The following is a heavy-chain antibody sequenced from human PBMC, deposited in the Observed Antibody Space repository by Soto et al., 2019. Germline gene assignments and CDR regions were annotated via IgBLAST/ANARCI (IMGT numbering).Heavy chain of an antibody. D-gene: IGHD5-12*01. CDR3: ARGLSGYYGFDY. V-gene: IGHV3-74*01. J-gene: IGHJ4*02. CDR2: IKGDGTNT. CDR1: GFTFSSYW. Sequence: SGGSLRLSCAASGFTFSSYWMHWVRQVPGKGLVWVSRIKGDGTNTGYADSVKGRFTISGDNVKNTLYLQMNSLRAEDTAVYYCARGLSGYYGFDYWGQGTLVTVSS.